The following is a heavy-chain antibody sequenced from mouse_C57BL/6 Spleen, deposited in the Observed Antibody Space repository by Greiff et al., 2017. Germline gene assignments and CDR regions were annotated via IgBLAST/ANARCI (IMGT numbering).Heavy chain of an antibody. J-gene: IGHJ3*01. D-gene: IGHD2-2*01. CDR2: IDPANGNT. V-gene: IGHV14-3*01. CDR3: ASFYYGYDGFAY. CDR1: GFNIKNTY. Sequence: EVLLVESVAELVRPGASVKLSCTASGFNIKNTYMHWVKQRPEQGLEWIGRIDPANGNTKYAPKFQGKATITADTSSNTAYLQLSSLTSEDTAIYYCASFYYGYDGFAYWGQGTLVTVSA.